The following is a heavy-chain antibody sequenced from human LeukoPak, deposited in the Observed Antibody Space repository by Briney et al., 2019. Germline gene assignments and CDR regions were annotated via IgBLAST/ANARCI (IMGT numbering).Heavy chain of an antibody. V-gene: IGHV1-69*13. D-gene: IGHD4-17*01. Sequence: SVKVSCKASGGTFSSYAISWVRQAPGQGLEWMGGIIPIFGTANYAQKFQGRVTITADESTSTAYMELSSLRSEDTAVYYCASRMVRTLFSPVTTLDYWGQGTLVTVSS. CDR3: ASRMVRTLFSPVTTLDY. CDR1: GGTFSSYA. J-gene: IGHJ4*02. CDR2: IIPIFGTA.